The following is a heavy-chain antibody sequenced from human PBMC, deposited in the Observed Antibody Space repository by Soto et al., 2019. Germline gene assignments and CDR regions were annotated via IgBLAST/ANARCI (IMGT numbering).Heavy chain of an antibody. J-gene: IGHJ4*02. CDR2: IHDSGSA. CDR3: ARETQWLGPHY. V-gene: IGHV4-34*01. CDR1: GGSLSGYY. Sequence: PSETLSLTCTVYGGSLSGYYWSWIRQPPGKGLEWIGEIHDSGSANYKSSLKSRVTISVDTSKNQFSLKLTSVTAADTAVYYCARETQWLGPHYWGQGTLVTVSS. D-gene: IGHD6-19*01.